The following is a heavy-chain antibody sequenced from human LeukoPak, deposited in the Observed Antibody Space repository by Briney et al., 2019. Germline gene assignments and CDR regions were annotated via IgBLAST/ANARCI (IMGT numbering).Heavy chain of an antibody. D-gene: IGHD3-22*01. Sequence: SETLSLTCTVSGGSISSYYWSWIRQPPGKGLEWIGEIYHSGSTNYNPSLKSRVTISVDKSKNQFSLKLSSVTAADTAVYYCARAYYDSSGRYFDYWGQGTLVTASS. CDR2: IYHSGST. CDR3: ARAYYDSSGRYFDY. V-gene: IGHV4-59*12. CDR1: GGSISSYY. J-gene: IGHJ4*02.